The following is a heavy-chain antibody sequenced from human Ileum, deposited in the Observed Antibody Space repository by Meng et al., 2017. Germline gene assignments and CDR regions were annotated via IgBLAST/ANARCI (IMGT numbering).Heavy chain of an antibody. D-gene: IGHD2-2*01. CDR3: ARGVSAAGLFDN. J-gene: IGHJ4*02. CDR2: IHYTGST. Sequence: QVQLQESGPGLVKVSQTLSLTCTASGGSIGSAAYYWTWIRQHPAKGLEWIGYIHYTGSTSYNPSLESRTSTSIDTSNNQFSLKVTSVTAADTAMYYCARGVSAAGLFDNWGPGTLVTVSS. CDR1: GGSIGSAAYY. V-gene: IGHV4-31*03.